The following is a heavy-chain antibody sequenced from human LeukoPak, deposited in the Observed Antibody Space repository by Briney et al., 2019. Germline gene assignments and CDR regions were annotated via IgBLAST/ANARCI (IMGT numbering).Heavy chain of an antibody. CDR1: GGSIRSYY. V-gene: IGHV4-59*01. D-gene: IGHD3-22*01. CDR3: ARYTYYYDSSGYRRGAFDI. J-gene: IGHJ3*02. CDR2: IYCSGRN. Sequence: PSETLSLTCTVSGGSIRSYYWSWIRQPPRKGREGVGYIYCSGRNNYIPSLKSRVTISVDTSKNQLSLKLSSVTAADTAVYYCARYTYYYDSSGYRRGAFDIWGQGTMVTVSS.